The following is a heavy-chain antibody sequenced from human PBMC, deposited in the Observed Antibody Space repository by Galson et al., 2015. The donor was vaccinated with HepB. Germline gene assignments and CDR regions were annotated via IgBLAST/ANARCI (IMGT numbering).Heavy chain of an antibody. D-gene: IGHD2-21*01. CDR1: GFTFSSSA. V-gene: IGHV1-58*01. CDR3: ASYRYCGGNCYSSDAFDI. Sequence: SVKVSCKASGFTFSSSAVQWVRQTRGQRLEWIGWIVVGSGDTNSAQKFQERVTITRDMSTSTAYMELSSLRSEDTAGYYCASYRYCGGNCYSSDAFDIWGQGTMVTVSS. J-gene: IGHJ3*02. CDR2: IVVGSGDT.